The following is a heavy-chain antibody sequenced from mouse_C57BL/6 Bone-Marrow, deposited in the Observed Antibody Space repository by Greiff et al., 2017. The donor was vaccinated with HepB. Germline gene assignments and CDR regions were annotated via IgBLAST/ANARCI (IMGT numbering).Heavy chain of an antibody. V-gene: IGHV1-82*01. CDR3: ARKGLLRAWFAY. CDR2: IYPGDGDT. D-gene: IGHD1-1*01. J-gene: IGHJ3*01. CDR1: GYAFSSSW. Sequence: VKVVESGPELVKPGASVKISCKASGYAFSSSWMNWVKQRPGKGLEWIGRIYPGDGDTNYNGKFKGKATLTADKSSSTAYMQLSSLTSEDSAVYFCARKGLLRAWFAYWGQGTLVTVSA.